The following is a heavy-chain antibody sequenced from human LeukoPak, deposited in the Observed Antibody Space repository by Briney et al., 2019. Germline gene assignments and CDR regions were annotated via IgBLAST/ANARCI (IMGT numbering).Heavy chain of an antibody. D-gene: IGHD3-10*01. CDR3: ARSWGEFKRITMVRGSRAPYYYMDV. CDR1: GFTFSDYY. CDR2: ISSSGSTI. J-gene: IGHJ6*03. V-gene: IGHV3-11*01. Sequence: GGSLRLSCEASGFTFSDYYMSWIRQAPGKGLEWVSYISSSGSTIYYADSVKGRFTISRDNAKNSLYLQMNSLRAEDTAVYYCARSWGEFKRITMVRGSRAPYYYMDVWGKGTTVTISS.